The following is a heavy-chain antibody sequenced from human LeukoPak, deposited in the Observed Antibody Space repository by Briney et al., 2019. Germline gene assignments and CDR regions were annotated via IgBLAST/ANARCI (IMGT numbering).Heavy chain of an antibody. V-gene: IGHV3-30*18. D-gene: IGHD2-21*02. J-gene: IGHJ4*02. CDR2: ISYDGSNK. CDR3: AKGEAYCGGDCPMKLGEGYYFDY. CDR1: GFTFSSYG. Sequence: PGRSLRLSCAASGFTFSSYGMHWVRQAPGKGLEWVAVISYDGSNKYYADSVKGRFTISRDNSKNTLYLQMNSLRAEDTAVYCCAKGEAYCGGDCPMKLGEGYYFDYWGQGTLVTVSS.